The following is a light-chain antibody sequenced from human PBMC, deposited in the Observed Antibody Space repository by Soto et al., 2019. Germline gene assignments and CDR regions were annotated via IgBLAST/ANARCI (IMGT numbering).Light chain of an antibody. CDR2: AAS. CDR1: QSISNH. CDR3: QQSYIMSEGYT. V-gene: IGKV1-39*01. Sequence: DIQGTQSPSSLSASAGDRVTITCRASQSISNHLNWYQQKPGKAPKLLIYAASSLQSGVPSRFSGSGSGTDFTLTITSLQPEDFATYYCQQSYIMSEGYTFGQGTKVDIK. J-gene: IGKJ2*01.